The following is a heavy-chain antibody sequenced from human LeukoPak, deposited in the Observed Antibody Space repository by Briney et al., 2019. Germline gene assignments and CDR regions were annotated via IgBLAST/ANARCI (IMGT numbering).Heavy chain of an antibody. D-gene: IGHD5-12*01. CDR3: ARDSVVATIYYFDY. CDR1: GYSISSGYY. J-gene: IGHJ4*02. CDR2: IYHSGST. Sequence: SETLSLICTVSGYSISSGYYWGWIRQPPGKGLEGIGSIYHSGSTYYNPSLKGRVTISVDTSKNQFSLELSSVTAADTAVYYCARDSVVATIYYFDYWGQGTLVTVSS. V-gene: IGHV4-38-2*02.